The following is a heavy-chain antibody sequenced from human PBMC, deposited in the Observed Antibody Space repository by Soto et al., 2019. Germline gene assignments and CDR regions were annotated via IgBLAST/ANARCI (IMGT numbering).Heavy chain of an antibody. CDR2: ISGSGGTT. CDR3: AKEGHGTAVVHCHFDY. Sequence: EVQLLESGGGLVQPGGSLRLSCAASGFTFSSYAMSWVRQAPGKGLELVSAISGSGGTTYYADSVKGRFTISRDNSRNTLYLQMNSLRAEDTAVYYCAKEGHGTAVVHCHFDYCGQGTLVTVAS. D-gene: IGHD5-18*01. CDR1: GFTFSSYA. V-gene: IGHV3-23*01. J-gene: IGHJ4*02.